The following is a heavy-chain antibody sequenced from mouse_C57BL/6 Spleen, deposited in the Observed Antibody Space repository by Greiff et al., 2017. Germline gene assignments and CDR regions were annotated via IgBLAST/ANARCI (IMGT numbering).Heavy chain of an antibody. CDR1: GFTFSSYA. J-gene: IGHJ2*01. CDR3: AKVLPIYYDYGYYFDY. Sequence: DVKLVESGGGLVKPGGSLKLSCAASGFTFSSYAMSWVRQTPEKRLEWVATISDGGSYTYYPDNVKGRFTISRDNAKNNLYLQMSHLKSEDTAMYYCAKVLPIYYDYGYYFDYWGQGTTLTVSS. V-gene: IGHV5-4*03. D-gene: IGHD2-4*01. CDR2: ISDGGSYT.